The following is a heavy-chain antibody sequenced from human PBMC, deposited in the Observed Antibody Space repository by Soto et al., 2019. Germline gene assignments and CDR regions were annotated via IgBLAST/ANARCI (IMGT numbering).Heavy chain of an antibody. J-gene: IGHJ6*02. Sequence: QVQLVQSGAEVKKPGSSVKVSCKASGGTFSSYAISWVRQAPGQGLEWMGGIIPILGTANYAQKFQGRVTITADESTSTAYMELSSLRSEDTAVYYCASIACTNGVCYTPDPYYYYGMDVWGQGTTVTVSS. D-gene: IGHD2-8*01. CDR1: GGTFSSYA. V-gene: IGHV1-69*12. CDR2: IIPILGTA. CDR3: ASIACTNGVCYTPDPYYYYGMDV.